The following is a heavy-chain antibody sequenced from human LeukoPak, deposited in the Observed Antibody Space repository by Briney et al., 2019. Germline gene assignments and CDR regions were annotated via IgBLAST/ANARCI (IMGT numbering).Heavy chain of an antibody. J-gene: IGHJ4*02. CDR1: GFTFSSYS. V-gene: IGHV3-21*01. Sequence: EGSLRLSCAASGFTFSSYSMNWVRQAPGKGLEWVSSISSSTSYIYYADSVKGRFTISRDNAKNSLYLQMNNLRAEDTAVYYCARDSGWGGYYMPLGPDYWGQGTLVTVSS. CDR3: ARDSGWGGYYMPLGPDY. CDR2: ISSSTSYI. D-gene: IGHD3-3*01.